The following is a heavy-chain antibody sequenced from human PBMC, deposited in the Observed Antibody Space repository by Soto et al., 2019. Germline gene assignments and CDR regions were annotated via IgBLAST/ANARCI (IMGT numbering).Heavy chain of an antibody. Sequence: GESLKISCKGSGYSFTSYWIGWVRQMPGKGLEWMGIIYPGDSDTRYSPSFQGQVTISADKSISTAYLQWSSLKASDTAMYYCARHTGSSYYYYYYMDVWGKGTTVTVSS. D-gene: IGHD6-6*01. CDR3: ARHTGSSYYYYYYMDV. CDR1: GYSFTSYW. J-gene: IGHJ6*03. CDR2: IYPGDSDT. V-gene: IGHV5-51*01.